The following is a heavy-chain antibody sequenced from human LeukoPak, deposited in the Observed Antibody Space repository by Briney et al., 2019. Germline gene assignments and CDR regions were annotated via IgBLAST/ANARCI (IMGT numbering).Heavy chain of an antibody. CDR1: GGTFSSYA. J-gene: IGHJ4*02. D-gene: IGHD3-22*01. CDR3: ARESENMIGPHFDY. V-gene: IGHV1-69*13. CDR2: IIPIFGTA. Sequence: SVKVSCKASGGTFSSYAISWVRQAPGQGLEWMGGIIPIFGTANYAQKLQGRVTITADESTSTGYMELSSLRSEDTAVYYCARESENMIGPHFDYWGQGTLVTVSS.